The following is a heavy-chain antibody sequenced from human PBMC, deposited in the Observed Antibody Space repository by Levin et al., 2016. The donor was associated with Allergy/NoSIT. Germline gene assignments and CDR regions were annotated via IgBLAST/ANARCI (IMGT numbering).Heavy chain of an antibody. J-gene: IGHJ4*02. CDR2: INPNSGGT. CDR3: ARVGWAHIGDIVVVVAATPDY. D-gene: IGHD2-15*01. Sequence: WVRQAPGQGLEWMGWINPNSGGTNYAQKFQGRVTMTRDTSISTAYMELSRLRSDDTAVYYCARVGWAHIGDIVVVVAATPDYWGQGTLVTVSS. V-gene: IGHV1-2*02.